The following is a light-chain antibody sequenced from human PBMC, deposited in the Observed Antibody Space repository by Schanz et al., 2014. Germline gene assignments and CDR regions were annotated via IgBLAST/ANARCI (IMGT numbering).Light chain of an antibody. J-gene: IGKJ1*01. CDR1: QSVSSN. CDR2: GAS. CDR3: QQYNNWPQT. Sequence: EIVLTQSPGALSLSPGERATLSCRASQSVSSNLAWYQQKPGQPPRLLIYGASNRATAIPARFSGSGSETEFTLTISSLQSEDFAVYYCQQYNNWPQTFGQGTKVEIK. V-gene: IGKV3-15*01.